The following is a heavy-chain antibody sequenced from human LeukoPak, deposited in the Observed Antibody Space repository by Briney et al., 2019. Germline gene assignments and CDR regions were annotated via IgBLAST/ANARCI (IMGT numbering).Heavy chain of an antibody. V-gene: IGHV3-15*01. CDR1: GFTFTNAR. CDR2: IKSKIDGGTT. D-gene: IGHD3-3*02. Sequence: GGSLRVSCAASGFTFTNARMGWVRQAPGKGLERVGLIKSKIDGGTTDYAAPVKGRFTISTDDSKHTLYLQMNSLKSEDTAVYYCTTGYGHSDFDYWGAGDLVTVSS. CDR3: TTGYGHSDFDY. J-gene: IGHJ4*02.